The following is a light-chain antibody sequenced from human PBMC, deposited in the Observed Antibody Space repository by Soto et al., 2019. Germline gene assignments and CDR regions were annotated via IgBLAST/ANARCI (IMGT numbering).Light chain of an antibody. Sequence: QSVLTQPPSASGTPGQRVTISCSGSSSNIGTNYAYWYQQLPGTAPKLLIYSSNQRPSGVPDRFSGSKSGTAASLAISGLRSEDEADYYCAAWDDSLSGWVFGGGTKLTVL. CDR3: AAWDDSLSGWV. J-gene: IGLJ3*02. CDR2: SSN. V-gene: IGLV1-47*01. CDR1: SSNIGTNY.